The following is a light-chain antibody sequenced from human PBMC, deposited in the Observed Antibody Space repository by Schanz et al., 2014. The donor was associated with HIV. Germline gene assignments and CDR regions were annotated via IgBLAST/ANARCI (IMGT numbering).Light chain of an antibody. Sequence: EIVLTQSPATLSLSPGDRATLSCRASQSLSSSYLAWYQQKPGLAPRLLIYDASSRATGIPDRFSGSGSGTDFTLTISRLEPEDFAVYYCQHYGSSFGPGTKVDIK. V-gene: IGKV3D-20*01. CDR1: QSLSSSY. CDR2: DAS. CDR3: QHYGSS. J-gene: IGKJ3*01.